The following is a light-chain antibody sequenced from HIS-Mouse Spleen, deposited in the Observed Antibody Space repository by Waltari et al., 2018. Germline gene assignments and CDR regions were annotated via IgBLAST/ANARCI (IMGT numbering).Light chain of an antibody. J-gene: IGLJ3*02. CDR1: SSDVGSYNL. V-gene: IGLV2-23*01. CDR3: CSYAGSSTWV. Sequence: QSALTQPASVSGSPGQSITISCTGTSSDVGSYNLVSWYQQHQGKAPKLMIYEGSKRPSGVSNRFSGSKSGNTASLTISGLQAEDEADYYCCSYAGSSTWVFGGGTKLTVL. CDR2: EGS.